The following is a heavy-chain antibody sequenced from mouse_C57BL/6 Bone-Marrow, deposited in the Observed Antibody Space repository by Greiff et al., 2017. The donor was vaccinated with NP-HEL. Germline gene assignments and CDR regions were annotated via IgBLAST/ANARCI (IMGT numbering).Heavy chain of an antibody. CDR1: GFTFSSYA. CDR2: ISDGGSYT. D-gene: IGHD1-1*01. V-gene: IGHV5-4*01. J-gene: IGHJ1*03. CDR3: ARDRGVVSYFDV. Sequence: EVKLMESGGGLVKPGGSLKLSCAASGFTFSSYAMSWVRQTPEKRLEWVATISDGGSYTYYPDNVKGRFTISRDNAKNNLYLQMSHLKSEDTAMYYCARDRGVVSYFDVWGTGTTVTVSS.